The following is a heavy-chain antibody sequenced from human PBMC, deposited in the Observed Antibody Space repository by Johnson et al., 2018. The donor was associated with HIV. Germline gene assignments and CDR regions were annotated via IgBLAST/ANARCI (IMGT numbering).Heavy chain of an antibody. Sequence: QVQLVESGGGVVQPGGSLRLSCAASRFTFSSYGMHWVRQAPGKGLDWVAFIRYDGSNNYYADSVKCRFTISRDNSKNTLYLHMRRLRAEETALYYWVKARSSGYCAFEYWGQGTMVTVSS. J-gene: IGHJ3*01. CDR1: RFTFSSYG. CDR3: VKARSSGYCAFEY. CDR2: IRYDGSNN. V-gene: IGHV3-30*02. D-gene: IGHD3-10*01.